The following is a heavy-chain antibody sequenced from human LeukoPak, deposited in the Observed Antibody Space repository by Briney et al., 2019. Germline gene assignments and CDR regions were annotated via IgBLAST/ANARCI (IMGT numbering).Heavy chain of an antibody. CDR3: ARDPRENGIVYAFDI. J-gene: IGHJ3*02. D-gene: IGHD3-16*02. Sequence: GGSLRLSCAASGFTFSSYSMNWVRQAPGKGLEWVSSISSSSSYIYYADSVKGRFTISRDNAKNSLYQQMNSLRAEDTAVYYCARDPRENGIVYAFDIWGQGTMVTVSS. V-gene: IGHV3-21*01. CDR1: GFTFSSYS. CDR2: ISSSSSYI.